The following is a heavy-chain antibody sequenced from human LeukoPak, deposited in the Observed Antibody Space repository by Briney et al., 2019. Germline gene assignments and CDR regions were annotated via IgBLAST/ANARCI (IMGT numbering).Heavy chain of an antibody. CDR1: GLTFSSYE. Sequence: KAGGSLRLSCAASGLTFSSYEMNWVRQPPGKGLEWIGSIYYSGSTYYNPSLKSRVTISVDTSKNQFSLKLSSVTAADTAVYYCARDPAVKYSSSWYTQKNWFDPWGQGTLVTVSS. CDR2: IYYSGST. V-gene: IGHV4-39*07. J-gene: IGHJ5*02. D-gene: IGHD6-13*01. CDR3: ARDPAVKYSSSWYTQKNWFDP.